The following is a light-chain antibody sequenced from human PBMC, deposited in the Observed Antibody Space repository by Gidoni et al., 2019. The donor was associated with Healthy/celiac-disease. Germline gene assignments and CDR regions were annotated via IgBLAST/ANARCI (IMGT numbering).Light chain of an antibody. CDR3: MQALQTLRT. J-gene: IGKJ4*01. V-gene: IGKV2-28*01. CDR2: LGS. CDR1: QSLLHSNGYNY. Sequence: DILMPHSPLSLPVTPGEPASISCRSSQSLLHSNGYNYLDWYLQKPGQSPQLLIYLGSNRASGVPDRFSGSGSGTDFTLKISRVEAEDVGVYYCMQALQTLRTFGGGTKVEIK.